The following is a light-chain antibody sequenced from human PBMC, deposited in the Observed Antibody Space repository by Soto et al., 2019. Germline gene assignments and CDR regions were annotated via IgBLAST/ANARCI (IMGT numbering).Light chain of an antibody. J-gene: IGKJ5*01. Sequence: EIALTQSPGTLSLSPGERATLSCRASQSVSSSYLAWYQQKPGQAPRLLIYGASSRATGIPDRFSGSGSGTDFPLAISRLEPEDFAVYYCQQYGSSPPITFGQGTRLEIK. V-gene: IGKV3-20*01. CDR1: QSVSSSY. CDR3: QQYGSSPPIT. CDR2: GAS.